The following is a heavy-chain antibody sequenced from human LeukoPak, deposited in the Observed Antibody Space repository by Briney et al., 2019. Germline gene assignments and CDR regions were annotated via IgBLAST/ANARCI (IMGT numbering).Heavy chain of an antibody. CDR1: GFTSSDYW. CDR2: ISYDGSNK. V-gene: IGHV3-30-3*01. CDR3: ARDRGTMIVVGRYFDL. D-gene: IGHD3-22*01. J-gene: IGHJ2*01. Sequence: GGSLRLSCAASGFTSSDYWMHWVRQAPGKGLEWVAVISYDGSNKYYADSVKGRFTISRDNSKNTLYLQMNSLRAEDTAVYYCARDRGTMIVVGRYFDLWGRGTLVTVSS.